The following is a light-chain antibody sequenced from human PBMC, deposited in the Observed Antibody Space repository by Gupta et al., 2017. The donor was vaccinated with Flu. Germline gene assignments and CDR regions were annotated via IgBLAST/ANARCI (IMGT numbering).Light chain of an antibody. V-gene: IGLV2-23*01. CDR3: CSYAGSSIVV. J-gene: IGLJ2*01. CDR1: SSDVGSYNL. Sequence: HSALTQPASVSGSPVRSITLSCPRTSSDVGSYNLVSWYQQHPGKAPKLMIYEGSKRPSGVSNRFSGSKSGNTASLTISGLQAEDEADYYCCSYAGSSIVVFGGGTKLTVL. CDR2: EGS.